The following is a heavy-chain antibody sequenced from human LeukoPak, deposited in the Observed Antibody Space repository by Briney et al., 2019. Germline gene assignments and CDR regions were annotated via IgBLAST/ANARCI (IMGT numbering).Heavy chain of an antibody. CDR3: ASYGGYSDFDY. J-gene: IGHJ4*02. D-gene: IGHD4-23*01. V-gene: IGHV3-53*01. CDR1: GLTVRSNY. Sequence: GESLRLSCAASGLTVRSNYMSWVRQAPGKGLEWVSVIYSDGNTHIADSVKGRFTMSRHTSRNTLYLQMNSLRAEDTAVYYCASYGGYSDFDYWDQGTLVTISS. CDR2: IYSDGNT.